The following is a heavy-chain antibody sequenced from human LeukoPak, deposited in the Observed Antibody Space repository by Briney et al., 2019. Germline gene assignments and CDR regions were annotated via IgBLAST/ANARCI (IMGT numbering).Heavy chain of an antibody. CDR1: GGSISSYY. Sequence: PSETLSLTCTVAGGSISSYYWSWIRQPPGKGLEWIGYIYYSGSTKYNPSLKSRVTISVDTSKNHFSLKLTSVTAADTAVYYCARRGSSGWYADFDYWGHGTLVTVSS. D-gene: IGHD6-19*01. V-gene: IGHV4-59*08. CDR3: ARRGSSGWYADFDY. J-gene: IGHJ4*01. CDR2: IYYSGST.